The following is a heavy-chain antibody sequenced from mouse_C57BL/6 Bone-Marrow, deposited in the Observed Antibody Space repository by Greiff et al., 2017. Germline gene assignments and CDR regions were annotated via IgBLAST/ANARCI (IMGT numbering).Heavy chain of an antibody. Sequence: EVQLQQSGPELVKPGASVKISCKASGYTFTDYYMNWVKQSHGKSLEWIGDINPNNGGTSYNQKFKGKATLTVDKSSSTAYLELRSLTSEDSAVYYCARGFYVGYFDVWGTGTTVTVSS. V-gene: IGHV1-26*01. D-gene: IGHD1-1*01. CDR2: INPNNGGT. CDR1: GYTFTDYY. CDR3: ARGFYVGYFDV. J-gene: IGHJ1*03.